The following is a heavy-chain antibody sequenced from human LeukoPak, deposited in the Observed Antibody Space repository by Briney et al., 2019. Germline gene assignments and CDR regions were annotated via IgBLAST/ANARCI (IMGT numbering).Heavy chain of an antibody. Sequence: GGSLRLSCAASGFTFSSNWMSWVRQAPGKGLEWVATINQDGSEKYYVDSVKGRFTISRDNAKNSLYLQMNRLGGEEMGVYYCSTDPYSGSYCPYYYYYMDVWGEGTTVTISS. J-gene: IGHJ6*03. CDR2: INQDGSEK. V-gene: IGHV3-7*01. CDR3: STDPYSGSYCPYYYYYMDV. CDR1: GFTFSSNW. D-gene: IGHD1-26*01.